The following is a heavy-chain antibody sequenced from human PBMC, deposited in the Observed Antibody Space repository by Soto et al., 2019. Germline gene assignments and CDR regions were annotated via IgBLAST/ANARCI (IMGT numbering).Heavy chain of an antibody. V-gene: IGHV3-23*01. CDR2: ISGSGTIT. CDR3: AKDRAGIQTPGRFDP. J-gene: IGHJ5*02. CDR1: GFTFSNYA. D-gene: IGHD6-25*01. Sequence: EVQLLESGGGLVQPGGSLRLSCAASGFTFSNYAMSWVRQAPGKGLEWVSAISGSGTITYYADSVEGRFTISRDNSKNTLYLQMNSLRAEDTAVYFCAKDRAGIQTPGRFDPWGQGTLVTVSS.